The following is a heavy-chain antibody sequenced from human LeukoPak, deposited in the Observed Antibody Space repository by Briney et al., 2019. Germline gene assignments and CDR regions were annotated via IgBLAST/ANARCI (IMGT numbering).Heavy chain of an antibody. CDR3: ARCPTTVTSLDY. D-gene: IGHD4-17*01. V-gene: IGHV3-30*02. CDR1: GFTFSDYY. J-gene: IGHJ4*02. CDR2: IRYDGSNK. Sequence: PGGSLRLSCAASGFTFSDYYMSWIRQAPGKGLEWVAFIRYDGSNKYSADSVKGRFTISRDNAKNSLYLQMNSLRAEDTAVYYCARCPTTVTSLDYWGQGTLVAVSS.